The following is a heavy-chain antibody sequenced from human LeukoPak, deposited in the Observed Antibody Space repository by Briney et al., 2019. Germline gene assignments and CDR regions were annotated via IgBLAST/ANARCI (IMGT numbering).Heavy chain of an antibody. Sequence: GGSLRLSCAASGFTFSIYAMTWVRQAPGKGLEWVSGISGSGGSTYYADSVKGRFTISRDNSKNTLYLHMNSLRAEDTAVYYCARQWSGLVYYMDVWGKGTTVTVSS. J-gene: IGHJ6*03. CDR3: ARQWSGLVYYMDV. CDR2: ISGSGGST. V-gene: IGHV3-23*01. CDR1: GFTFSIYA. D-gene: IGHD3-10*01.